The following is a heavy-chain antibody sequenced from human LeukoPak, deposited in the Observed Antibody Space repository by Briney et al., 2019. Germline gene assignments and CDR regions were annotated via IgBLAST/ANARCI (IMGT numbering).Heavy chain of an antibody. CDR3: ARDPLTIRGSYFDL. V-gene: IGHV4-30-4*08. J-gene: IGHJ2*01. D-gene: IGHD3-10*01. CDR2: IYYSGRT. CDR1: GGSISRGDYY. Sequence: SETLSLTCTVSGGSISRGDYYWSWIRHPPGTGLEWIGYIYYSGRTYYNPSLKSRVTISVDTSKNQFSLKLSAVTAADTAVYYCARDPLTIRGSYFDLWGRGTLVTVSS.